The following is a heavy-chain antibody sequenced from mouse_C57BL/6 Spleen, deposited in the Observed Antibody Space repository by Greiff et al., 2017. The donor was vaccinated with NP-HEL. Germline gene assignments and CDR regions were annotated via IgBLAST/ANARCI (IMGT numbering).Heavy chain of an antibody. CDR1: GYTFTDYN. CDR3: ARSDYGYFDV. Sequence: EVKLMESGPELVKPGASVKIPCKASGYTFTDYNMDWVKQSHGKSLEWIGDINPNNGGTIYNQKFKGKATLTVDKSSSTAYMELRSLTSEDTAVYYCARSDYGYFDVWGTGTTVTVSS. J-gene: IGHJ1*03. V-gene: IGHV1-18*01. CDR2: INPNNGGT.